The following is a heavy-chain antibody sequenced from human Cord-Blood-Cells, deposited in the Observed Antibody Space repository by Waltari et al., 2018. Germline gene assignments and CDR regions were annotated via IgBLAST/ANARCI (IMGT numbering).Heavy chain of an antibody. Sequence: QVQLVESGGGVVQPGRSLRLSCAASGFTFSSYGMHWVRQAPGKGLEWVAVIWYDGSNKYYADSVKGRFTISRDNSKNTLYLQMNSLRAEDTAVYYCARPPRDTAMVRNWFDPWGQGTLVTVSS. D-gene: IGHD5-18*01. CDR3: ARPPRDTAMVRNWFDP. CDR2: IWYDGSNK. J-gene: IGHJ5*02. CDR1: GFTFSSYG. V-gene: IGHV3-33*01.